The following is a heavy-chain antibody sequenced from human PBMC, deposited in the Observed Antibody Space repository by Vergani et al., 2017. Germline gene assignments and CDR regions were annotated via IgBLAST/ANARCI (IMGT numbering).Heavy chain of an antibody. D-gene: IGHD1-26*01. CDR3: AKDLGSGTHDI. CDR2: ISYDGSNK. Sequence: VQLLESGGGSAQPGESLRLSCAASGFTFSSYAMHWVRQAPGKGLEWVAVISYDGSNKYYADSVKGRFTISRDNSKNTLYLQMNSLRAEDTAVYYCAKDLGSGTHDIWGQGTMVTVSS. J-gene: IGHJ3*02. V-gene: IGHV3-30-3*01. CDR1: GFTFSSYA.